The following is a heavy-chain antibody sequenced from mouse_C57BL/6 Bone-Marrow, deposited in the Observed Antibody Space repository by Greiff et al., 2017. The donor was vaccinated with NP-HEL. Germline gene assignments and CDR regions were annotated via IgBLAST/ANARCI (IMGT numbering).Heavy chain of an antibody. Sequence: QVQLKESGPGLVAPSQSLSITCTVSGFSLTSYAISWVRQPPGKGLEWLGVIWTGGGTNYNSALKSRLSISKDNSKSQVFLKMNSLKSDDTARYYCARNPTVEALYAMDYWGQGTSVTVTS. D-gene: IGHD1-1*01. CDR3: ARNPTVEALYAMDY. CDR1: GFSLTSYA. CDR2: IWTGGGT. J-gene: IGHJ4*01. V-gene: IGHV2-9-1*01.